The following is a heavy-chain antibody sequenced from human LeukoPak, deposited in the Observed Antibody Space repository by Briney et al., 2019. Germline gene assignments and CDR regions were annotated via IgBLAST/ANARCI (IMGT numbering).Heavy chain of an antibody. CDR1: GGSISSYY. Sequence: LSLTCTVSGGSISSYYWSWIRQAPGKGLEWVSYISSSGSTIYYADSVKGRFTISRDNAKNSLYLQMNSLRAEDTAVYYCASETIEGIAAAGTGIDYWGQGTLVTVSS. D-gene: IGHD6-13*01. CDR2: ISSSGSTI. J-gene: IGHJ4*02. CDR3: ASETIEGIAAAGTGIDY. V-gene: IGHV3-11*04.